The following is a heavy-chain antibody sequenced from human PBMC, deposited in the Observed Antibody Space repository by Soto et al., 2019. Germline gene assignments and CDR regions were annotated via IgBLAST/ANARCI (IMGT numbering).Heavy chain of an antibody. CDR1: GGSISSGGYS. J-gene: IGHJ6*02. V-gene: IGHV4-30-2*01. CDR2: IYHSGST. CDR3: ARLPLRPLDYYYGMDV. D-gene: IGHD4-17*01. Sequence: PSETLSLSCAVSGGSISSGGYSWSWIRQPPGKGLEWIGYIYHSGSTYYNPSLKSRVTISVDRSKNQFSLKLSSVTAADTAVYYCARLPLRPLDYYYGMDVWAQRTTVTGSS.